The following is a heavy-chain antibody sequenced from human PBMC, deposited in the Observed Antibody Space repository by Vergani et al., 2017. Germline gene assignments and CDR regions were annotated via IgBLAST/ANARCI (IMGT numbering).Heavy chain of an antibody. CDR3: AKDPNIVVVVAAYFDY. CDR1: GFTFSSYA. V-gene: IGHV3-23*01. D-gene: IGHD2-15*01. CDR2: ISGSGGST. Sequence: EVQLLESGGGLVQPGGSLRLSCAASGFTFSSYAMSWVRQARGKGLEWVSAISGSGGSTYYADSVKGRFTISRDNSKNTLYLQMNSLRADDTAVYYCAKDPNIVVVVAAYFDYWGQGTLVTVSS. J-gene: IGHJ4*02.